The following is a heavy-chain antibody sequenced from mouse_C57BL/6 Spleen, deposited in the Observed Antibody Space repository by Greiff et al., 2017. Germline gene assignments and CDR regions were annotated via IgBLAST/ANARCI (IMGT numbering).Heavy chain of an antibody. D-gene: IGHD1-1*01. CDR1: GFSFNTYA. V-gene: IGHV10-1*01. J-gene: IGHJ1*03. CDR3: VRVDTTVFDV. CDR2: IRSKSNNYAT. Sequence: DVKLVESGGGLVQPKGSLKLSCAASGFSFNTYAMNWVRQAPGKGLEWVARIRSKSNNYATYYADSVKDRFTISRDDSESMLYLQMNNLKTEDTAMYYCVRVDTTVFDVWGTGTTVTVSS.